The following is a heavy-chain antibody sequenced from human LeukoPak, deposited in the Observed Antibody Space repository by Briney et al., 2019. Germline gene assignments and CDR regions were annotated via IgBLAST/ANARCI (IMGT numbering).Heavy chain of an antibody. J-gene: IGHJ4*02. CDR1: GGSFSGYY. CDR3: ARGARYGGNKAAIFDY. Sequence: PSETLSLTCAVYGGSFSGYYWSWIRQPPGKGLEWIGEINHSGSTNYNPSLKSRVTISVDTSKNQFSLKLSSVTAADTAVYYCARGARYGGNKAAIFDYWGQGTLVTVSS. D-gene: IGHD1-26*01. CDR2: INHSGST. V-gene: IGHV4-34*01.